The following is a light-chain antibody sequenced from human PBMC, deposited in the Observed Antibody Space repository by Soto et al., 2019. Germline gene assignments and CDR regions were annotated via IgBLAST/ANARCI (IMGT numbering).Light chain of an antibody. V-gene: IGKV3-11*01. CDR2: DAS. CDR1: QSVGGH. J-gene: IGKJ5*01. CDR3: QQRNNWPPSIT. Sequence: EIVLTQSPATLSLSPGERAPLSCRASQSVGGHLAWYQQKPGQAPRLLIYDASDRATGIPARFSGSGSETDFTLTISSLEPDDFAVYYCQQRNNWPPSITFGQGTRLEIK.